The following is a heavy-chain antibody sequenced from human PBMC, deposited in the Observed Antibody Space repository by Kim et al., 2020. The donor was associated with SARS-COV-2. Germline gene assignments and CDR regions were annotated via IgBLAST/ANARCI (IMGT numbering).Heavy chain of an antibody. J-gene: IGHJ4*02. V-gene: IGHV3-33*01. CDR3: ARDTAPGSYFWSGPIDY. CDR2: IWYDGSNK. D-gene: IGHD3-3*01. Sequence: GGSLRLSCAASGFTFSSYGMHWVRQAPGKGLEWVAVIWYDGSNKYYADSVKGRFTISRDNSKNTLYLQMNSLRAEDTAVYYCARDTAPGSYFWSGPIDYWGQGTLVTVSS. CDR1: GFTFSSYG.